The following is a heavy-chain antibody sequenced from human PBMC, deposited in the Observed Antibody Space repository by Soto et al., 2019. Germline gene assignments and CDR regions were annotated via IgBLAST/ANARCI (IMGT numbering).Heavy chain of an antibody. CDR1: GYTFTSYA. CDR3: ARDLMVQGVIIGYGWFDT. CDR2: INAGNGNT. D-gene: IGHD3-10*01. J-gene: IGHJ5*02. V-gene: IGHV1-3*01. Sequence: ASVKVSCKASGYTFTSYAMHWVRQAPGQRLEWMGWINAGNGNTKYSQKFQGRVTITRDTSASTAYMELSSLRSEDTAVYYCARDLMVQGVIIGYGWFDTWGQGTPVTVSS.